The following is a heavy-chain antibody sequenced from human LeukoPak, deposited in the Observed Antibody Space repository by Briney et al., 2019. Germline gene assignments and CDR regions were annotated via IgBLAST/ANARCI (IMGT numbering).Heavy chain of an antibody. CDR3: AKHPDLTIGWAKFDN. V-gene: IGHV3-48*01. Sequence: GGSLRLSCAASGFTFSSYPMNWVRQAPGKGLEWVSYISSSGTTIYYADSVKGRFTISRDNSKNTLYLHTNSLRAEDTAVYYCAKHPDLTIGWAKFDNWGQGTLVTVSS. CDR2: ISSSGTTI. CDR1: GFTFSSYP. D-gene: IGHD1-26*01. J-gene: IGHJ4*02.